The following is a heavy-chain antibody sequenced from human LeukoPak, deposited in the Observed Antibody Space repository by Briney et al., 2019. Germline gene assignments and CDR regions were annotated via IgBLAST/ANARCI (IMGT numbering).Heavy chain of an antibody. V-gene: IGHV4-61*01. CDR2: IYYSGST. D-gene: IGHD3-10*01. CDR3: AKRSYGSGSHDY. J-gene: IGHJ4*02. CDR1: GYSISSGYY. Sequence: PSETLSLTCTVSGYSISSGYYWGWIRQPPGKGLEWIGYIYYSGSTNYNPSLKSRVTISVDTSKNQFSLKPSSVTAADTAVYYCAKRSYGSGSHDYWGQGTLVTVSS.